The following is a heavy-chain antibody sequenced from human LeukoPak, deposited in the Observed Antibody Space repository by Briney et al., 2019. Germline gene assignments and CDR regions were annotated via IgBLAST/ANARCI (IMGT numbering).Heavy chain of an antibody. J-gene: IGHJ5*02. Sequence: ASVKVSCKASGYAFTGYYIHWVRQTPGQGLERMGWINPNSGGINYAQKFQGRVTMTRDTSISTVYMELRRLRSDDTAVYYCALGKLIVVTPSATAENWFDPWGQGTLVTVSS. D-gene: IGHD2-2*01. CDR1: GYAFTGYY. V-gene: IGHV1-2*02. CDR3: ALGKLIVVTPSATAENWFDP. CDR2: INPNSGGI.